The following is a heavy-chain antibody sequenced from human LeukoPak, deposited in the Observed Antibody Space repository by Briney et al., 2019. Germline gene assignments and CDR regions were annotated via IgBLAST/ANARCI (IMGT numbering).Heavy chain of an antibody. CDR1: GFTFDDYG. CDR2: ISWNGGST. Sequence: GGSLRLSCAASGFTFDDYGMSWVRQAPGKGLEWVSGISWNGGSTGCADSVKGRFTISRDNAKNSLYLQMNSLRAEDTALYYCARSGVGYCTNGVCFVDYWGQGTLVTVSS. CDR3: ARSGVGYCTNGVCFVDY. V-gene: IGHV3-20*04. J-gene: IGHJ4*02. D-gene: IGHD2-8*01.